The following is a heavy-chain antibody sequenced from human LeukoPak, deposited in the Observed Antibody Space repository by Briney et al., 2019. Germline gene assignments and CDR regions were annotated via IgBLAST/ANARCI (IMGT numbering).Heavy chain of an antibody. CDR3: ARDGGGEKKNYYGSGSYPNWFDS. CDR1: GYSIRSGYY. D-gene: IGHD3-10*01. V-gene: IGHV4-38-2*02. J-gene: IGHJ5*01. CDR2: LYHSGNT. Sequence: PSETLSLTCTVSGYSIRSGYYWGWIRQPPGKGLERIGSLYHSGNTYYNPSLKSRVTMSVDTSKNQFSLKLSSVTAADTAVYYCARDGGGEKKNYYGSGSYPNWFDSWGQGTLVIVSS.